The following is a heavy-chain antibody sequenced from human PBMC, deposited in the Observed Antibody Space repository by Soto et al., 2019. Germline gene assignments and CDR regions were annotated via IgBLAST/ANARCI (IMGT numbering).Heavy chain of an antibody. V-gene: IGHV3-30*18. CDR1: GFTFSSYG. Sequence: QVQLVESGGGVVQPGRSLRLSCAASGFTFSSYGMHWVRQAPGKGLEWVAVISYDGSNKYYADSVKGRFTISRDNSKNTLYLQMNSLRAEDTDVYYCAKKAGSGWYYYYGMDVW. CDR2: ISYDGSNK. J-gene: IGHJ6*01. D-gene: IGHD6-19*01. CDR3: AKKAGSGWYYYYGMDV.